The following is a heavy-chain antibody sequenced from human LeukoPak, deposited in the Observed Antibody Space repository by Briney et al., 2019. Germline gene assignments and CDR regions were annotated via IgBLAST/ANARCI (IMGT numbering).Heavy chain of an antibody. Sequence: GGSLRLSCAASGFTFDDYAMHWVRQAPGKGLEWVSGISWNSGSIGYADSVKGRFTISRDNAKNSLYLQMNSLRAEDTALYYCAKDKHPGRTLDAFDIWGQGTMVTVSS. CDR1: GFTFDDYA. D-gene: IGHD1-1*01. V-gene: IGHV3-9*01. J-gene: IGHJ3*02. CDR3: AKDKHPGRTLDAFDI. CDR2: ISWNSGSI.